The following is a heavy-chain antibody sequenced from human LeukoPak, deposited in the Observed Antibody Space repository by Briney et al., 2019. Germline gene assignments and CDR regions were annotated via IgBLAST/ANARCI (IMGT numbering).Heavy chain of an antibody. CDR1: GFNFNDYG. CDR3: AREEGGYFDY. Sequence: GGSLRLSCAASGFNFNDYGMSWVRQAPGKGLEWVSGINWNGGSTGYADSVKGRFTISRDNAKNSLYLQMSSLRAEDTALYYCAREEGGYFDYWGQGTLVTVSS. CDR2: INWNGGST. V-gene: IGHV3-20*04. D-gene: IGHD3-16*01. J-gene: IGHJ4*02.